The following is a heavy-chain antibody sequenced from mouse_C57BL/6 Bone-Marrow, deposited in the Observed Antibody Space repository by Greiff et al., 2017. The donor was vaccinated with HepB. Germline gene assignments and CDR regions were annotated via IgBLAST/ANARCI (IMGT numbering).Heavy chain of an antibody. CDR3: ASLYYYGSSLLFAY. Sequence: EVQGVESGGGLVKPGGSLKLSCAASGFTFSSYTMSWVRQTPEKRLEWVATISGGGGNTYYPDSVKGRFTISRDNAKNTLYLQMSSLRSEDTALYYCASLYYYGSSLLFAYWGQGTLVTVSA. V-gene: IGHV5-9*01. J-gene: IGHJ3*01. CDR1: GFTFSSYT. CDR2: ISGGGGNT. D-gene: IGHD1-1*01.